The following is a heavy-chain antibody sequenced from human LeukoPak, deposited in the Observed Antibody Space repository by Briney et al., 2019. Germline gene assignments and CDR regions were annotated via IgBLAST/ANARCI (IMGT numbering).Heavy chain of an antibody. CDR1: GGSISSGGYY. V-gene: IGHV4-31*03. D-gene: IGHD3-10*01. J-gene: IGHJ4*02. CDR3: AREWFGELSLFDY. CDR2: IYYSGST. Sequence: PSQTLSLTCTVSGGSISSGGYYWSWIRQHPGKGLEWIGYIYYSGSTYYNPSLKSRVTISVDTSKNQFSLKMSSVTAVDTAVYYCAREWFGELSLFDYWGQGTLVTVSS.